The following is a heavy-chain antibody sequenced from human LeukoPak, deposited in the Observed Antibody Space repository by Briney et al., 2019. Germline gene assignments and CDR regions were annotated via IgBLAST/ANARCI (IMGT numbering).Heavy chain of an antibody. CDR1: GGSISSSSYY. CDR3: AREGMTTVTTLGD. CDR2: IYYSGST. Sequence: PSETLSLTCTVSGGSISSSSYYWGWIRQPPGKGLEWIGSIYYSGSTYYNPSLKSRVTISVDTSKNQFSLKLSSVTAADTAVYYCAREGMTTVTTLGDWGQGTLVTVSS. J-gene: IGHJ4*02. D-gene: IGHD4-17*01. V-gene: IGHV4-39*07.